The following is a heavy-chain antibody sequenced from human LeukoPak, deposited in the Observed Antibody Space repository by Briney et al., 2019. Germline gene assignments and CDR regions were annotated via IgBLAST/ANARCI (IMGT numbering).Heavy chain of an antibody. D-gene: IGHD6-13*01. J-gene: IGHJ4*02. CDR2: ISYDGSNK. CDR1: GFTFSSYG. CDR3: AKPIIKQQLVPFDY. Sequence: GRSLRLSCAASGFTFSSYGMHWVRQAPGKGLERVAVISYDGSNKYYADSVKGRFTISRDHSKNTLYLQMNSLRAEDTAVYYCAKPIIKQQLVPFDYWGQGTLVTVSS. V-gene: IGHV3-30*18.